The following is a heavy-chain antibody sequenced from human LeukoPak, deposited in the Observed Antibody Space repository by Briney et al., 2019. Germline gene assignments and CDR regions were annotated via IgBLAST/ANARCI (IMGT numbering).Heavy chain of an antibody. CDR2: ISSSSSYI. CDR3: ARFGDYGVDY. Sequence: KPGGSLRLSCAASGLTFSSYSMNWVRQAPGKGLEWVSSISSSSSYIYYADSVKGRFTISRDNAKNSLYLQMNSLRAEDTAVYYCARFGDYGVDYWGQGTLVTVSS. D-gene: IGHD4-17*01. J-gene: IGHJ4*02. V-gene: IGHV3-21*01. CDR1: GLTFSSYS.